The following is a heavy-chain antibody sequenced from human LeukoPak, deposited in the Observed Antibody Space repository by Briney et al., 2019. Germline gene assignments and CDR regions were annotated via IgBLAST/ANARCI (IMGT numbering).Heavy chain of an antibody. J-gene: IGHJ5*02. V-gene: IGHV4-59*12. CDR2: IYFSGSP. CDR1: GGSISSYY. CDR3: ARGRGGGGSSNNWFDP. D-gene: IGHD2-15*01. Sequence: SETLSLTCTVSGGSISSYYWSWIRQPPGKGLEWIGYIYFSGSPNYNPSLKSRVTISVDTSNNQFSLNLISVTAADTAVYFCARGRGGGGSSNNWFDPWGQGTLVTVSS.